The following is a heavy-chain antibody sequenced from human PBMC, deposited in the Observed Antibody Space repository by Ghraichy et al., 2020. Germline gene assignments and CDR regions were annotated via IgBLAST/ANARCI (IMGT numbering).Heavy chain of an antibody. CDR2: IIPIFGTA. V-gene: IGHV1-69*13. J-gene: IGHJ4*02. Sequence: SVKVSCKASGGTFSSYAISWVRQAPGQGLEWMGGIIPIFGTANYAQKFQGRVTITADESTSTAYMELSSLRSEDTAVYYCARVAGITMIVVPQGGYFDYWGQGTLVTVSS. CDR3: ARVAGITMIVVPQGGYFDY. D-gene: IGHD3-22*01. CDR1: GGTFSSYA.